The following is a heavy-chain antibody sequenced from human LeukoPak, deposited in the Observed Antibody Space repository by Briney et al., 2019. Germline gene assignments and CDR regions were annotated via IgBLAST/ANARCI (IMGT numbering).Heavy chain of an antibody. CDR3: AREALNMYYGMDV. D-gene: IGHD1/OR15-1a*01. Sequence: GGSLRLSCAASGFXFSSYAMNWVRQAPGKGLEWVSSISSSSTYIYYADSVKGRFTISRDNAKNSLSLQMNSLRAEDTAVYYCAREALNMYYGMDVWGQGTTATVSS. J-gene: IGHJ6*02. CDR1: GFXFSSYA. V-gene: IGHV3-21*01. CDR2: ISSSSTYI.